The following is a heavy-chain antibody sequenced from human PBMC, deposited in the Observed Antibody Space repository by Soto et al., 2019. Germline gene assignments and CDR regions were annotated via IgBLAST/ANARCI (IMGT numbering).Heavy chain of an antibody. J-gene: IGHJ6*02. CDR1: GFTFSSYA. CDR2: ISYDGSNK. CDR3: ARDLNYYQSYYYYGMDV. V-gene: IGHV3-30-3*01. D-gene: IGHD4-4*01. Sequence: GGSLRLSCAASGFTFSSYAMHWVRQAPGKGLARVAVISYDGSNKYYADSVKGRFTISRDNSKNTLYLQMNSLRAEDTAVYYCARDLNYYQSYYYYGMDVWGQGTTVTVSS.